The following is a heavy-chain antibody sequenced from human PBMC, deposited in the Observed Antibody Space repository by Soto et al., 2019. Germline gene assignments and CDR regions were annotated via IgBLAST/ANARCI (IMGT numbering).Heavy chain of an antibody. J-gene: IGHJ4*02. Sequence: QVQLQQWGAGLLKPSETLSLTCAVYGGSFSGYYWSWIRQPPGKGLEWIGEINHSGSTNYNPSLKSRVTISVDTSKNQFSRKLSSVAVADTAVYYWARRRGGYSNYGADFDYWGQGTLVTVSS. V-gene: IGHV4-34*01. CDR1: GGSFSGYY. CDR3: ARRRGGYSNYGADFDY. D-gene: IGHD4-4*01. CDR2: INHSGST.